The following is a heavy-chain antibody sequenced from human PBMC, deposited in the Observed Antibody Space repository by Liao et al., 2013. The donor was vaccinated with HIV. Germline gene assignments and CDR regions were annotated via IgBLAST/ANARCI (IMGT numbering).Heavy chain of an antibody. CDR1: GGSISSGSYY. CDR2: IYYSGST. Sequence: QVQLQESGPGLVKPSQTLSLTCTVSGGSISSGSYYWSWIRQPAGKGLEWIGSIYYSGSTDYNPSLKSRVTMSIDTSKNQFSLKLRSVTAADTAVYYCAREGAYNSWYNYWGQGTLVTVSS. V-gene: IGHV4-61*02. D-gene: IGHD6-13*01. J-gene: IGHJ4*02. CDR3: AREGAYNSWYNY.